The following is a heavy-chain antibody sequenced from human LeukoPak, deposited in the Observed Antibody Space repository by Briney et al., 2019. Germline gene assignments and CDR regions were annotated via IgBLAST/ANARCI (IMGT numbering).Heavy chain of an antibody. CDR2: ISSSGVTT. CDR3: VKGGSGPRMRAFDI. V-gene: IGHV3-23*01. J-gene: IGHJ3*02. D-gene: IGHD3-10*01. CDR1: GFTFNNYP. Sequence: GGSLRLSCAASGFTFNNYPMSWVRQAPGKGLEWVSSISSSGVTTYSVKGRFTISRDSSKNTLYLQMNSLRAEDTAVYYCVKGGSGPRMRAFDIWGQGTMVTVSS.